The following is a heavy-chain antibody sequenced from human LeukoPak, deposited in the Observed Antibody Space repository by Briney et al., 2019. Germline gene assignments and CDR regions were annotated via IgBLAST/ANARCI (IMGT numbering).Heavy chain of an antibody. CDR1: GGSISSSNW. CDR2: INHSGTT. V-gene: IGHV4-4*02. D-gene: IGHD3-10*01. Sequence: SGTLSLTCAVSGGSISSSNWWSWVRQPPGKWLEWIGDINHSGTTKYNPSLKSRVTISIDTSKNQFSLKVKSVTAADTAVYYCARLPLGAFGEVLNFDYWGQGSLVTVSS. CDR3: ARLPLGAFGEVLNFDY. J-gene: IGHJ4*02.